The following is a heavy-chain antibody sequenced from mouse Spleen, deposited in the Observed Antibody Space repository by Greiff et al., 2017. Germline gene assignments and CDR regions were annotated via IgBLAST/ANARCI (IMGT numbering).Heavy chain of an antibody. CDR2: FYPGSGSI. CDR1: GYTFTEYT. V-gene: IGHV1-62-2*01. J-gene: IGHJ4*01. Sequence: VQLQQSGAELVKPGASVKLSCKASGYTFTEYTIHWVKQRSGQGLEWIGWFYPGSGSIKYNEKFKDKATLTADKSSSTVYMELSRHEESYYYGSSYAMDYWGQGASVTVSS. D-gene: IGHD1-1*01. CDR3: AMDY.